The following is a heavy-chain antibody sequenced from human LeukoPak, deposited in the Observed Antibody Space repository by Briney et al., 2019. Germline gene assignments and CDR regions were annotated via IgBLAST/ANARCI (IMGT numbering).Heavy chain of an antibody. CDR2: IYYSGST. D-gene: IGHD6-19*01. Sequence: SETLSLTCTVSGGSISGYYWSWIRQPPGKGLEWIGYIYYSGSTNYNPSLKSRVIISVDTSKNQFSLKLSSVTAADTAVYYCARYSSGWYDAFDIWGQGTMVTVSS. CDR3: ARYSSGWYDAFDI. V-gene: IGHV4-59*08. CDR1: GGSISGYY. J-gene: IGHJ3*02.